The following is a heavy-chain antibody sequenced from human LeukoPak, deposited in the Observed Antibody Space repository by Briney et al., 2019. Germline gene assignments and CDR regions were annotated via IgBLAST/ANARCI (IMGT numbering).Heavy chain of an antibody. CDR1: GFSFSTYW. CDR3: AKDLIVYFDY. V-gene: IGHV3-23*01. J-gene: IGHJ4*02. CDR2: ISGSGGST. D-gene: IGHD2-15*01. Sequence: GGSLRLSCAASGFSFSTYWMTWVRQAPGKGLEWVSAISGSGGSTYYADSVKGRFTISRDNSKNTLYLQMNSLRAEDTALYYCAKDLIVYFDYWGQGTLVTVSS.